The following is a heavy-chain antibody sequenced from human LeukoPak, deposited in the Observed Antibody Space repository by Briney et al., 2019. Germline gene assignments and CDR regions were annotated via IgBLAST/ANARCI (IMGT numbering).Heavy chain of an antibody. CDR3: AREGSWSPFDY. CDR2: IYYSGST. CDR1: GGPISSGDYY. D-gene: IGHD3-10*01. V-gene: IGHV4-30-4*01. Sequence: SETLSLTCTVSGGPISSGDYYWSWIRQPPGKGLEWIGYIYYSGSTYYNPSLKSRVTISVDTSKNQFSLKLSSVTAADTAVYYCAREGSWSPFDYWGQGTLVTVSS. J-gene: IGHJ4*02.